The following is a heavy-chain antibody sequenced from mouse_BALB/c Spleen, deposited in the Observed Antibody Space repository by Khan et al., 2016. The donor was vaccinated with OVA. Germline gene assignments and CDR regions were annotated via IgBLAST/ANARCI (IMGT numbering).Heavy chain of an antibody. CDR2: ITPANGNT. CDR1: GFNIKDTY. CDR3: IRPSSGPRNFDV. Sequence: EVQLQESGAELVKPGASVKLSCTASGFNIKDTYIHWVKQRPEQGLEWIGRITPANGNTEYDPKFQGKATLRAETSSNTAYLQLSSLASGDTAFYYCIRPSSGPRNFDVWGAGTTVTVAS. J-gene: IGHJ1*01. D-gene: IGHD1-3*01. V-gene: IGHV14-3*02.